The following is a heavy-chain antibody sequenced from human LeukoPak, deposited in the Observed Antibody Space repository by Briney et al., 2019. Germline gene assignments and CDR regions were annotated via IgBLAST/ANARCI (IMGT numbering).Heavy chain of an antibody. CDR3: ARGQRRHVDMAPSFDY. V-gene: IGHV3-23*01. J-gene: IGHJ4*02. D-gene: IGHD5-24*01. CDR1: GFSFSSYA. CDR2: ISEDGGST. Sequence: PGGSLRLSCAASGFSFSSYAMSWVRQAPGKGLEWVSSISEDGGSTYYADSVKGRFTISRDNSKNALYLQMNSLRAEDTALYYCARGQRRHVDMAPSFDYWGQGTLVTVSS.